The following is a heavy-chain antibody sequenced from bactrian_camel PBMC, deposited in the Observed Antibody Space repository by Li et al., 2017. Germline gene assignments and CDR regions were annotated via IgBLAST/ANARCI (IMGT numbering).Heavy chain of an antibody. J-gene: IGHJ4*01. CDR1: GYTFDYYC. Sequence: HVQLVESGGGSVQAGGSLKLSRTASGYTFDYYCMGWFRQAPGKEREVVAVIDSEEDTDYANSVKGRFTISKDNAKNSLYLQMFSLKPEDTVMYYCAAGYGLGIGGTLGLIGNWGQGTQVTVS. CDR3: AAGYGLGIGGTLGLIGN. V-gene: IGHV3S55*01. D-gene: IGHD3*01. CDR2: IDSEEDT.